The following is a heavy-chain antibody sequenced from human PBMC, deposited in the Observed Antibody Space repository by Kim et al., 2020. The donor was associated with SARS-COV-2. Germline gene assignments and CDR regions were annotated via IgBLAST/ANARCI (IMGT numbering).Heavy chain of an antibody. CDR1: GFTFSDYW. Sequence: GGSLRLSCAASGFTFSDYWMYWVRQLPGKGLAWVSRINSDGGITTYAGSVKGRFSISRNNARTTLYLQMNSLRVDDTAVYYCVRPVSDCRNGVCRYFFEYWGQGTLVTVSS. CDR2: INSDGGIT. V-gene: IGHV3-74*03. J-gene: IGHJ4*02. CDR3: VRPVSDCRNGVCRYFFEY. D-gene: IGHD2-8*01.